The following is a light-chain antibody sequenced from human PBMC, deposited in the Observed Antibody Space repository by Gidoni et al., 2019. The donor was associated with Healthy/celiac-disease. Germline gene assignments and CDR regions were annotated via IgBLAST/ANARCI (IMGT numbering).Light chain of an antibody. CDR2: QDS. V-gene: IGLV3-1*01. CDR1: KLGDKY. CDR3: QAWDSSTAVV. J-gene: IGLJ2*01. Sequence: SYELTQPPSVSVSQGQTASITCSGDKLGDKYACWYQQKPGQSPVLVIYQDSKRPSGIPERFSGSNSGNTATLTINGTQAMDEADYYCQAWDSSTAVVFGGGTKLTVL.